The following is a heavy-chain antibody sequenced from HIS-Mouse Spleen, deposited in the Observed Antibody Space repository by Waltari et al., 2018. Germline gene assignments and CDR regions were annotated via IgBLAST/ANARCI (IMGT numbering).Heavy chain of an antibody. J-gene: IGHJ6*02. Sequence: QLQLQESGPGLVKPSETLSLTCTVSGGSISSSSYYWGWIRQPPGKGLEWIGRIHYSGGTSSAPPLKSQVTISVDTSKNQFSLKLGSVTAADTAVYYCARSASDGVFVVVPAALMDVWGQGTTVTVSS. D-gene: IGHD2-2*01. CDR1: GGSISSSSYY. CDR2: IHYSGGT. CDR3: ARSASDGVFVVVPAALMDV. V-gene: IGHV4-39*07.